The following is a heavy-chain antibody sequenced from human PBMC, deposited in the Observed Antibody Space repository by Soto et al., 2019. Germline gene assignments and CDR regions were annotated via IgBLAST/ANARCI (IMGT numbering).Heavy chain of an antibody. J-gene: IGHJ6*03. D-gene: IGHD3-9*01. CDR1: GFTFSSYA. V-gene: IGHV3-23*01. CDR3: AKDLGPDYDILTGYYYYYYMDV. Sequence: EVQLLESGGGLVQPGGSLRLSCAASGFTFSSYAMSWVRQAPGKGLEWVSAISGSGGSTYYADSVKGRFTISRDNSKNTLYLQMNSLRADDTAVYYWAKDLGPDYDILTGYYYYYYMDVWGKGTTVTVSS. CDR2: ISGSGGST.